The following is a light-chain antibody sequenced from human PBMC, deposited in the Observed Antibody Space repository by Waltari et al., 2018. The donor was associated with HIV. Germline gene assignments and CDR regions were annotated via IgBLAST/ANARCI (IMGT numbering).Light chain of an antibody. Sequence: DIQMTQSPSSLSASVGDRVTIPCRASQSISKHLNWCLQKPGKAPKVLIYAASNLQSGVPSRFSGSGSGTDFTLAISSLQLKDFATYYCLQNYSSPWTFGQGTKVEI. J-gene: IGKJ1*01. CDR3: LQNYSSPWT. V-gene: IGKV1-39*01. CDR2: AAS. CDR1: QSISKH.